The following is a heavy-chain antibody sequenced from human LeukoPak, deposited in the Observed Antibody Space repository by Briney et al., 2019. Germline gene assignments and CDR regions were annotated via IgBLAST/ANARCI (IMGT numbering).Heavy chain of an antibody. Sequence: GGSLRLSCAASGFTVSTDAMSWVRQAPGKGMEWVSAIRGSGDSTYYANSVKGRFTISRDNSKNTLYLQMNSLRAEDTAIYYCAKATPIAAAGYFDFWGQGTLVTVSS. J-gene: IGHJ4*02. D-gene: IGHD6-13*01. V-gene: IGHV3-23*01. CDR1: GFTVSTDA. CDR3: AKATPIAAAGYFDF. CDR2: IRGSGDST.